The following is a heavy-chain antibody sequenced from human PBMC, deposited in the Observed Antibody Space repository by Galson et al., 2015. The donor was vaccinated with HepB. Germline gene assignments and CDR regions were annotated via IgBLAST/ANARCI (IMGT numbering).Heavy chain of an antibody. D-gene: IGHD4-23*01. J-gene: IGHJ2*01. V-gene: IGHV4-39*06. Sequence: ETLSLTCIVSGVSISSSSYYWGWIRQPPGKGLEWIGTIYYSGSTYYNPSLKSRVTISLDTSKNQFPLKLSSVTAADTAVYYCARDAWGGNSRGTLPWYFDLWGRGTLVTVSS. CDR2: IYYSGST. CDR3: ARDAWGGNSRGTLPWYFDL. CDR1: GVSISSSSYY.